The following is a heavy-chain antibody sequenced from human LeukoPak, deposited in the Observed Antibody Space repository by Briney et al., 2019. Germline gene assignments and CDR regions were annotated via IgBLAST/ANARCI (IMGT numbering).Heavy chain of an antibody. V-gene: IGHV3-30*03. CDR2: ISYDGSNK. D-gene: IGHD3-3*01. J-gene: IGHJ3*02. Sequence: GGVLRLSCAASGFTFSSYGMNWVRQAPGKGLEWVAVISYDGSNKHYADSVKGRFTISRDNSKNTLYLQMNSLRAEDTAVYYCARGLYHFWSGHDAFDIWGQGTMVTVSS. CDR3: ARGLYHFWSGHDAFDI. CDR1: GFTFSSYG.